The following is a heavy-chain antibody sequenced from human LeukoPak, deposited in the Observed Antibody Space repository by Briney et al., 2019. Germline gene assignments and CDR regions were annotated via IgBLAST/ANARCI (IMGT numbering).Heavy chain of an antibody. CDR3: ASPSSTPGMDV. Sequence: GRSLRLSCAASGFTFNSYGMHWVRQAPGKGLEWVAVISYDGSNKYYADSVKGRFTISRDNSKNTLYLQMNSLRAEDTAVYYCASPSSTPGMDVWGQGTTVTVSS. V-gene: IGHV3-30*03. D-gene: IGHD2-2*01. J-gene: IGHJ6*02. CDR2: ISYDGSNK. CDR1: GFTFNSYG.